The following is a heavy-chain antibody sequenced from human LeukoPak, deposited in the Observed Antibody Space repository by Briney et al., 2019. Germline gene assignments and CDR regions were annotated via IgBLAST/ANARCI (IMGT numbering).Heavy chain of an antibody. Sequence: GGSLRLSCAASGFTFSTYWMTWVRQAPGKGLEWVANIKQDGNEKYYVDSVKGRFTISRDNAKNSLYLQMNSLRAEDTAVYYCARVGYDILTGYYGGYYFDYWGQGTLGTVSS. CDR1: GFTFSTYW. J-gene: IGHJ4*02. V-gene: IGHV3-7*03. CDR3: ARVGYDILTGYYGGYYFDY. CDR2: IKQDGNEK. D-gene: IGHD3-9*01.